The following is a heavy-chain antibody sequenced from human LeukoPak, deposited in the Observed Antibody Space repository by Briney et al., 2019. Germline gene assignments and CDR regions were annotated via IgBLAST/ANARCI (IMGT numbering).Heavy chain of an antibody. CDR1: GFTFSSYW. Sequence: PGGSLRLSCAASGFTFSSYWMSWVRQTPGTGLEWVANVNQDGSEKYYVDSVKGRFTISRDNAKNSLYLQMNGLRAEDTAVYYCARDAAGYDYSPDYWGQGTLVTVSS. D-gene: IGHD5-12*01. CDR3: ARDAAGYDYSPDY. CDR2: VNQDGSEK. J-gene: IGHJ4*02. V-gene: IGHV3-7*04.